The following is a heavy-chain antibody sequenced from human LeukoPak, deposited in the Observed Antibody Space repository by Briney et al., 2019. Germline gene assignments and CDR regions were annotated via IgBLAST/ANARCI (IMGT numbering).Heavy chain of an antibody. V-gene: IGHV3-23*01. CDR3: AKVVVITRIFAGLDP. J-gene: IGHJ5*02. CDR2: LSVSGTTT. Sequence: GGSRTLACAASGFTFTSYPMNWVRQAPGKGLEWVSGLSVSGTTTYYADSVRGRFTISRDNSKNTLYLQLNSLRAEDTAVYYCAKVVVITRIFAGLDPLVQGTMVTVSS. D-gene: IGHD2-21*01. CDR1: GFTFTSYP.